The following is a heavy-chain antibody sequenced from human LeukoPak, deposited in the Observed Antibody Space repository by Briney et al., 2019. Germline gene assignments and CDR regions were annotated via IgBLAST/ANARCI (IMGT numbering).Heavy chain of an antibody. J-gene: IGHJ4*02. CDR1: GFTFSSYG. D-gene: IGHD1-26*01. CDR3: ARDGGVYSGNYYLDY. V-gene: IGHV3-48*01. Sequence: PGGSLRLSCAASGFTFSSYGISWARQAPGEGIEWISYISSSSSGIFYADSVKGRFTISRENVKNSLYLQMNSLRSEETAMYYCARDGGVYSGNYYLDYWGQGTLVTVSS. CDR2: ISSSSSGI.